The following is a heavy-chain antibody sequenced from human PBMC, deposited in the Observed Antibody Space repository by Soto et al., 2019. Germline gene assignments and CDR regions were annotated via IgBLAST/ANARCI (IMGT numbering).Heavy chain of an antibody. J-gene: IGHJ5*02. V-gene: IGHV4-39*01. CDR3: ARHDFWSGSPPFDP. CDR2: IYYSGST. Sequence: SETLSLTCTVSGGSISSSSYYWGWIRQPPGKGLEWIGSIYYSGSTYYNPSLKSRVTISVDTSKNQFSLKLSSVTAADTAVYYCARHDFWSGSPPFDPWGQGTLVTVSS. D-gene: IGHD3-3*01. CDR1: GGSISSSSYY.